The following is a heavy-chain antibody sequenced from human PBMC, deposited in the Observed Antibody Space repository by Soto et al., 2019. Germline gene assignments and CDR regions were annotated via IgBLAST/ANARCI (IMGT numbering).Heavy chain of an antibody. V-gene: IGHV3-23*01. Sequence: GGSLRLSCAASGFPFSSYALTWVRQAPGTGLEWVSTITVSGTSTYYADSVKGRFTISRDNSKNTVYLQINSLRAEDTAVYYCAKITAAGWFDPWGHGTLVTVSS. CDR3: AKITAAGWFDP. D-gene: IGHD6-13*01. J-gene: IGHJ5*02. CDR1: GFPFSSYA. CDR2: ITVSGTST.